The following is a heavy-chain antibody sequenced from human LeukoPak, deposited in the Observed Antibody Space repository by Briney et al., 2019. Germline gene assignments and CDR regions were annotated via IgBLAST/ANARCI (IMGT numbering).Heavy chain of an antibody. CDR3: AKDVAPDSGWDLDY. Sequence: GGSLRLSCAVSGLTFSTYSMTWVRQGPGKGLEWVPSIYNSGAKIFYADSVKGRFTISRDNSKNMLYLQMNSLRVEDTAVYYCAKDVAPDSGWDLDYWGQGTLVTVSS. CDR1: GLTFSTYS. D-gene: IGHD6-19*01. CDR2: IYNSGAKI. V-gene: IGHV3-23*01. J-gene: IGHJ4*02.